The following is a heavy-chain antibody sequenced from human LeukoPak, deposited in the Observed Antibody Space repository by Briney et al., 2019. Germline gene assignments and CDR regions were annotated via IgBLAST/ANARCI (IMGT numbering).Heavy chain of an antibody. CDR3: ARDGGGGYDY. V-gene: IGHV4-31*03. CDR2: IYYSGST. D-gene: IGHD5-12*01. J-gene: IGHJ4*02. CDR1: GGSISSGGYY. Sequence: SETLSLTCTVSGGSISSGGYYWSWIRQHPGKGLEWIGYIYYSGSTYYNPSLKSRVTISVDTSKNQFSLKLSSVTAVDTAVYYCARDGGGGYDYWGQGTLVTVSS.